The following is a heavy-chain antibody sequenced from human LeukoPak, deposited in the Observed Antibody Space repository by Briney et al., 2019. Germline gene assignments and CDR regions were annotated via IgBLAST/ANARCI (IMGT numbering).Heavy chain of an antibody. Sequence: PSETLSLTCTVSGYSIRSGYYWAWIRQPPGKGLEWIGCIYTSGSTNYNPSLKSRVTMSVDTSKNQCTLKLSSVTAADTAVYYCARVGDYALKDWGQGTLVTVSS. J-gene: IGHJ4*02. V-gene: IGHV4-38-2*02. CDR1: GYSIRSGYY. D-gene: IGHD3-16*01. CDR3: ARVGDYALKD. CDR2: IYTSGST.